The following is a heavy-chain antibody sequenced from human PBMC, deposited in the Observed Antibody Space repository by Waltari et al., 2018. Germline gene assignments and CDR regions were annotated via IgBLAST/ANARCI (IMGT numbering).Heavy chain of an antibody. CDR2: INPNNGGT. CDR3: ARGLGGVPGTY. Sequence: QVQLVQSGAEVKKPGASVKVSCKASGYTFTGYYMHWVRQAPGQGLEWMGWINPNNGGTNYAQKFQGRVTMTRDTSISTAYMELSRLRSDDTAVYYCARGLGGVPGTYWGQGTLVTVSS. D-gene: IGHD3-16*01. J-gene: IGHJ4*02. V-gene: IGHV1-2*02. CDR1: GYTFTGYY.